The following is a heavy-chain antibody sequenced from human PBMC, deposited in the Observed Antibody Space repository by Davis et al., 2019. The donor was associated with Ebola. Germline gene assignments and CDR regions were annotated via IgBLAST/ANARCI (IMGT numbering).Heavy chain of an antibody. CDR2: IIPILGIA. CDR3: ARDSGGYDSGDYFDY. J-gene: IGHJ4*02. V-gene: IGHV1-69*04. D-gene: IGHD5-12*01. Sequence: SVKVSCKASGGTFSSYAISWVRQAPGQGLEWMGRIIPILGIANYAQKFQGRVTITADKSTSTAYMELSSLRSEDTGVYYCARDSGGYDSGDYFDYWGQGTLVTVSS. CDR1: GGTFSSYA.